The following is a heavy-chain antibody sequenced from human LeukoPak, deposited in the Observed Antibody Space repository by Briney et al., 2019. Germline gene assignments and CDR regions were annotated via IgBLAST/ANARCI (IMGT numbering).Heavy chain of an antibody. CDR2: INSDGSST. J-gene: IGHJ4*02. Sequence: PGGSLRLSCAASGFTFSSYWMHWVRQAPGQGLVWVSRINSDGSSTSYADSVKGRFTISRDNAKSTLYLQMNSLRAEDTAVYYCARDRFGVRGVMPDWGQGTLVTVSS. CDR3: ARDRFGVRGVMPD. V-gene: IGHV3-74*01. CDR1: GFTFSSYW. D-gene: IGHD3-10*01.